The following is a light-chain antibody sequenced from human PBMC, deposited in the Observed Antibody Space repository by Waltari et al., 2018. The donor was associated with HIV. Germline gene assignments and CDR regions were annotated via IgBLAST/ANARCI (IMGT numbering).Light chain of an antibody. CDR1: QSIDTW. V-gene: IGKV1-5*03. CDR3: QHYNTSSPWT. Sequence: DIQMTQSPSTLSTSVGDRITITCRASQSIDTWLAWDQQKPGKAQKLLVYKTSSLQSGVPSRFSGSGSGTEFTHTINSLQPDDFATYYCQHYNTSSPWTFGQGTRVDI. CDR2: KTS. J-gene: IGKJ1*01.